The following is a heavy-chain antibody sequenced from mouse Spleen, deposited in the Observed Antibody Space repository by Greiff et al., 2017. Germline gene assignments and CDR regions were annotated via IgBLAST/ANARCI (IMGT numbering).Heavy chain of an antibody. V-gene: IGHV5-6-4*01. J-gene: IGHJ4*01. CDR2: ISSGGSYT. Sequence: EVKLVESGGGLVKPGGSLKLSCAASGFTFSSYTMSWVRQTPEKRLEWVATISSGGSYTYYPDSVKGRFTISRDNAKNTLYLQMSSLKSEDTAMYYCTRDGHYGKGGAMDYWGQGTSVTVSS. CDR1: GFTFSSYT. D-gene: IGHD2-1*01. CDR3: TRDGHYGKGGAMDY.